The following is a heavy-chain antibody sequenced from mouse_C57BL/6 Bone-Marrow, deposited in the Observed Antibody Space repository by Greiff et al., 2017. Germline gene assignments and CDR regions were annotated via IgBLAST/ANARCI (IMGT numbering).Heavy chain of an antibody. J-gene: IGHJ3*01. CDR3: AREDDGYYVRFAY. D-gene: IGHD2-3*01. V-gene: IGHV3-6*01. CDR2: ISYDGSN. Sequence: EVQLVESGPGLVKPSQSLSLTCSVTGYSITSGYYWNWIRQFPGNKLEWMGYISYDGSNNYNPSLKNRISITRDTSKNQFFLKLNSVTTEDTATYYCAREDDGYYVRFAYWGQGTLVTVSA. CDR1: GYSITSGYY.